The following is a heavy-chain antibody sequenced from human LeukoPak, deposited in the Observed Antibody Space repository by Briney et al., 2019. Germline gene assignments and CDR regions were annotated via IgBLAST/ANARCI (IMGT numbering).Heavy chain of an antibody. J-gene: IGHJ5*02. Sequence: PSETLSLTCAVYGGSFSGCYWSWIRQPPGKGLEWIGEINHSGSTNYNPSLKSRVTISVDTSKNQFSLKLSSVTAADTAVYYCARGKQWLVPNWFDPWGQGTLVTVSS. CDR2: INHSGST. D-gene: IGHD6-19*01. CDR3: ARGKQWLVPNWFDP. CDR1: GGSFSGCY. V-gene: IGHV4-34*01.